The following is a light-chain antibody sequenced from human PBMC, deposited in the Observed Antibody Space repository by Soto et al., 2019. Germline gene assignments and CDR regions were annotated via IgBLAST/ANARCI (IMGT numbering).Light chain of an antibody. CDR3: HQRSKWPLT. CDR2: DAS. J-gene: IGKJ4*01. Sequence: EIVLTQSPATLSLSPGERATLSCRASQSVSSYLAWYQQKPGQAPRLLIYDASNRATDIPARFSGSGSGTDFTLTISSLDPEDSAVYYCHQRSKWPLTFGGGTKVDIK. V-gene: IGKV3-11*01. CDR1: QSVSSY.